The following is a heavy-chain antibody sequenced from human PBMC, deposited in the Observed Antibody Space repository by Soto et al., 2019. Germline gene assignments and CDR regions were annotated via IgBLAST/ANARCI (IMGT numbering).Heavy chain of an antibody. CDR2: TYYRSKWYF. Sequence: PSQTLSLTCAISGDSVSRNTAAWNWIRRSPSRGLEWLGRTYYRSKWYFDYAVSLKSRITLNPDTSRNQFSLQLSSVTPEDTAVYYCARGAHGMAVANFECWGKETLVNVSS. J-gene: IGHJ4*02. V-gene: IGHV6-1*01. D-gene: IGHD6-19*01. CDR3: ARGAHGMAVANFEC. CDR1: GDSVSRNTAA.